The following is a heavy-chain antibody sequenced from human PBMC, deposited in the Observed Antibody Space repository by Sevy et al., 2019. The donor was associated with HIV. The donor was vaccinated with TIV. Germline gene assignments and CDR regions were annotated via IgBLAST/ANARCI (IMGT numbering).Heavy chain of an antibody. Sequence: GGSLRLSCAASGFTFSNVWMSWVRQAPGKGLEWVGHIKSKTEGGTTDYAAPVKGMFTISRDDSRNTLDLQMNSLKAEDTALYYCTTGGSILQHWGQGTLVTVSS. J-gene: IGHJ4*02. CDR2: IKSKTEGGTT. CDR3: TTGGSILQH. CDR1: GFTFSNVW. D-gene: IGHD3-16*01. V-gene: IGHV3-15*01.